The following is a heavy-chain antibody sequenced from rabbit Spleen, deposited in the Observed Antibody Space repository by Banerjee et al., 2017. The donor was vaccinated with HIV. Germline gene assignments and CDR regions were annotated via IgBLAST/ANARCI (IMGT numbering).Heavy chain of an antibody. D-gene: IGHD8-1*01. CDR1: GFSFSSAYD. Sequence: QSLEESGGGLVQPGGSLKLSCKASGFSFSSAYDMCWVRQAPGKGLEWIACIGASTGITYYASWAKGRFTISKTSSTTVTLQMTSLTAADTATYFCARDAGTSFSTYGMDLWGQGTLVTVS. CDR2: IGASTGIT. V-gene: IGHV1S40*01. J-gene: IGHJ6*01. CDR3: ARDAGTSFSTYGMDL.